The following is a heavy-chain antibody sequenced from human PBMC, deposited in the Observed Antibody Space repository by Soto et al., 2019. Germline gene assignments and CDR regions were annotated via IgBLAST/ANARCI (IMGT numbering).Heavy chain of an antibody. Sequence: QVRLQESGPGLVKPSQTLSLKCTVSGAAISSGDYYWSWVRQPPGKVLEWIGYIYYSGITYFNPSLKSRVAISMETSKNQFFLTLSSVTAADTAVYFCAKGVRVFGPVSRFWLDPWGQGTLVTVSS. D-gene: IGHD3-3*01. V-gene: IGHV4-30-4*01. CDR3: AKGVRVFGPVSRFWLDP. CDR2: IYYSGIT. J-gene: IGHJ5*02. CDR1: GAAISSGDYY.